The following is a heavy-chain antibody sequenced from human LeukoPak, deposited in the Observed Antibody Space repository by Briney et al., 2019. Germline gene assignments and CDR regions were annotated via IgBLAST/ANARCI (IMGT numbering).Heavy chain of an antibody. V-gene: IGHV1-58*02. CDR2: IVVGSGNT. Sequence: SVKVSCKASGFTFTSSAMQWVRQARGQRLEWIGWIVVGSGNTNYAQKFQERVTITRDMSTSTAYMELSSLRSEDTAVYYCAAGFMVPGNFDYWGQGTLVTVSS. J-gene: IGHJ4*02. CDR3: AAGFMVPGNFDY. CDR1: GFTFTSSA. D-gene: IGHD2-15*01.